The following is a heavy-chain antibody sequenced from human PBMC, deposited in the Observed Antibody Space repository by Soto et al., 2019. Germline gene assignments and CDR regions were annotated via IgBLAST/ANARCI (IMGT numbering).Heavy chain of an antibody. J-gene: IGHJ3*02. V-gene: IGHV4-30-4*01. CDR2: IYYSGST. Sequence: QVQLQESGPGLVKPSQTLSLTCTVSGGSISSGDYYWSWIRQPPGKGLEWIGYIYYSGSTYYNPSLKSRVXTXVXXSKNQFSLKLSSVTAADTAVYYCASGTRGTRAFDIWGQGTMVTVSS. CDR1: GGSISSGDYY. CDR3: ASGTRGTRAFDI.